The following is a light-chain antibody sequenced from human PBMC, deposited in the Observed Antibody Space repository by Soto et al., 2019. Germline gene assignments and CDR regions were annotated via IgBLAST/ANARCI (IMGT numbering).Light chain of an antibody. J-gene: IGLJ1*01. V-gene: IGLV2-23*02. CDR3: CSYAGSSPV. CDR1: SSDVGSYNL. Sequence: HSVLTQPASVSGSPGQSITISCTGTSSDVGSYNLVSWYQQHPGKAPKLMIYEVSKRPSGVSNRFSGSKSGNTASLTISGLQGEDEADYYCCSYAGSSPVLGTGTKVTVL. CDR2: EVS.